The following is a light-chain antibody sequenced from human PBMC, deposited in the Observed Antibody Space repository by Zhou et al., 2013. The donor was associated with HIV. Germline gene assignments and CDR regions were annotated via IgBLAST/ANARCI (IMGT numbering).Light chain of an antibody. CDR1: SSDIGNYNL. Sequence: QSALTQPASVSGSPGQSITISCTGTSSDIGNYNLVSWYQQHPGQVPKVMIYDVKKRPSGVSRRFSGSKSGNTAFLTISGLQAEDEADFYCCSYVGSNYVFGTGTKVTVL. J-gene: IGLJ1*01. V-gene: IGLV2-23*02. CDR2: DVK. CDR3: CSYVGSNYV.